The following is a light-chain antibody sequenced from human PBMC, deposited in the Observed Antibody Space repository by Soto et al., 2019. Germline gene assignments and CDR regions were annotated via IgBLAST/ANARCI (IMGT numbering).Light chain of an antibody. CDR1: SSDVGNYKL. V-gene: IGLV2-23*01. Sequence: QSALTQPASVSGSPGQSITISCTGTSSDVGNYKLVSWYQQHPGKAPKPMIYEDTKRPSGVSDRFSGFKSGNTASLTISGLQAEDEADYYCCSYAGSNTYIFGTGTKLTVL. CDR2: EDT. CDR3: CSYAGSNTYI. J-gene: IGLJ1*01.